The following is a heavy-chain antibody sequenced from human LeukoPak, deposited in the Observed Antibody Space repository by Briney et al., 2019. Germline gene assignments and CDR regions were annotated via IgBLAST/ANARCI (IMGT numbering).Heavy chain of an antibody. CDR2: IYTSGST. CDR3: ARRGFGSSAYDY. V-gene: IGHV4-4*09. CDR1: GGSISSYY. D-gene: IGHD6-6*01. Sequence: SETLSLTCTVSGGSISSYYWSWIRQPPGKGLEWIGYIYTSGSTNYNPSLKSRVTISVDTSKNQFSLKLSSVTAADTAVYYCARRGFGSSAYDYWGQGTLVTVSS. J-gene: IGHJ4*02.